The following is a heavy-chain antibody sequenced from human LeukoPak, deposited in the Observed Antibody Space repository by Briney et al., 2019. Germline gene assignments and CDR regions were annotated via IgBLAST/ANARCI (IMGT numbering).Heavy chain of an antibody. V-gene: IGHV3-23*01. D-gene: IGHD3-22*01. CDR3: AKGNYYDSSGYLYYFDY. Sequence: GGSLRLSCAASGFIFSSYAMSWVRQAPGRGLEWVSAISGSGGSTYYADSVKGRFTISRDNSKNTLYLQVNGLRAEDTAVYYCAKGNYYDSSGYLYYFDYWGQGTLVTVSS. CDR1: GFIFSSYA. CDR2: ISGSGGST. J-gene: IGHJ4*02.